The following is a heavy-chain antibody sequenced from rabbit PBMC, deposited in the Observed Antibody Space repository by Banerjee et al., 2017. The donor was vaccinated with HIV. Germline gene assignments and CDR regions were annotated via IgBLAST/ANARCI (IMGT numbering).Heavy chain of an antibody. Sequence: QEQLEESGGDLVKPEGSLTLTCTASGFSFSNKYVMCWVRQAPGKGLEWIACINTSSGNTVYATWAKGRFTISRTSSTTVALQLTSLTAADTATYFCARDVAGSITYASLWGPGTLVTVS. D-gene: IGHD4-2*01. J-gene: IGHJ6*01. V-gene: IGHV1S45*01. CDR2: INTSSGNT. CDR1: GFSFSNKYV. CDR3: ARDVAGSITYASL.